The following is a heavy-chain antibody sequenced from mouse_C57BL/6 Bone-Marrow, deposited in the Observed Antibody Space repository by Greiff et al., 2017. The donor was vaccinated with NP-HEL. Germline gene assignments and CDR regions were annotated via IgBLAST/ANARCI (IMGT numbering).Heavy chain of an antibody. CDR1: GYAFSSYW. J-gene: IGHJ2*01. CDR2: IYPGDGDT. D-gene: IGHD5-5*01. CDR3: AREILPHYFDY. V-gene: IGHV1-80*01. Sequence: VQLQQSGAELVKPGASVKISCKASGYAFSSYWMNWVKQRPGKGLEWIGQIYPGDGDTNYNGKFKGKATLTADKSSSTAYMQLSSLTSEDSAVYFCAREILPHYFDYWGQGTTLTVSS.